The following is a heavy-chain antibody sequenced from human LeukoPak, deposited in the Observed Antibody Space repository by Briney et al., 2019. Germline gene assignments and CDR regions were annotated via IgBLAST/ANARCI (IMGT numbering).Heavy chain of an antibody. Sequence: GASVKVSCKASGYTFTGYYMHWVRQAPGQGLEWMGWINPNSGGTNYAQKFQGRVTMTRDTSISTAYMELSRLRSDDTAVYYCARLIVVVPAAKWGRSHNWFDPWGQGTLVTVSS. CDR2: INPNSGGT. CDR1: GYTFTGYY. CDR3: ARLIVVVPAAKWGRSHNWFDP. J-gene: IGHJ5*02. D-gene: IGHD2-2*01. V-gene: IGHV1-2*02.